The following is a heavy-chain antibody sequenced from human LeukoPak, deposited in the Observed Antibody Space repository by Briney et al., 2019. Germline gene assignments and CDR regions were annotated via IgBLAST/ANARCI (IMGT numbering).Heavy chain of an antibody. CDR2: INTDTGNP. CDR3: ARTLFGDQYQLLHNWFDP. CDR1: GYTFTNYA. D-gene: IGHD2-2*01. V-gene: IGHV7-4-1*02. Sequence: ASVKVSCKASGYTFTNYAMNWVRQAPGQGLEWMGWINTDTGNPTYAQGFTRRLVFSLDTSASTAYLQISSLKAEDTAVYYCARTLFGDQYQLLHNWFDPWGQGTLVTVSS. J-gene: IGHJ5*02.